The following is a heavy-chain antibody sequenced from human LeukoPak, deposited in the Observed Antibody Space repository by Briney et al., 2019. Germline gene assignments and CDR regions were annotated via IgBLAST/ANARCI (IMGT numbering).Heavy chain of an antibody. Sequence: PGGSLRLSCAASGFTFSSYWMNWARQAPGKGLEWVASINHNGNVNYYVDSVKGRFTISRDNAKNSLYLQMSNLRAEDTAVYFCARGGSDVWGQGATVTVSS. J-gene: IGHJ6*02. D-gene: IGHD2-15*01. CDR1: GFTFSSYW. CDR3: ARGGSDV. CDR2: INHNGNVN. V-gene: IGHV3-7*03.